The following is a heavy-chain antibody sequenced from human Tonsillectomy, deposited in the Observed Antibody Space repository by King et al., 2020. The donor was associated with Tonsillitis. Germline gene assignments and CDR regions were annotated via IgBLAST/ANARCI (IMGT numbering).Heavy chain of an antibody. D-gene: IGHD6-19*01. CDR1: GFTFSSYP. CDR3: AKSDSGCYEGPNWFDP. J-gene: IGHJ5*02. V-gene: IGHV3-23*04. CDR2: ISGSGGST. Sequence: VQLVQSGGGLVQPGGSLRLSCAASGFTFSSYPMSWVRQAPGKGLEWVSAISGSGGSTYYADSVKGRFTISRDNSKNTLYLQMNSLRAEDTAVYYCAKSDSGCYEGPNWFDPWGQGIRVTVSS.